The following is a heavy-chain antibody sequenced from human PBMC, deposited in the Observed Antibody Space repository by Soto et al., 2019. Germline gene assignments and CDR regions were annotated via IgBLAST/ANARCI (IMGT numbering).Heavy chain of an antibody. Sequence: VESGAWVKKPGSSVKVSCKASGGTFSSHSINWVRPAPGQGLEWMGEIIPNFGTANYAQKFQGRVTITADESTSTAYMELSSLRSEDTAVYYCARDGGRHSGGIDYWGQGTLVTVSS. CDR3: ARDGGRHSGGIDY. D-gene: IGHD1-26*01. V-gene: IGHV1-69*01. J-gene: IGHJ4*02. CDR2: IIPNFGTA. CDR1: GGTFSSHS.